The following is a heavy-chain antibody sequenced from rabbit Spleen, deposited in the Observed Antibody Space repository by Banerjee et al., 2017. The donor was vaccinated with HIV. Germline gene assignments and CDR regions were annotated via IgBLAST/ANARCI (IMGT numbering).Heavy chain of an antibody. Sequence: QEQLVESGGGLVKPEGSLKLSCTASGFSFSNKAVMCWVRQPPGKGPEWIACIAAGVSYTTYYATWAKGRFTISKTSSTTVTLEMPSLTAADTATYFCARKTTNDDYAFNLWGQGTLVTVS. CDR2: IAAGVSYTT. D-gene: IGHD2-1*01. J-gene: IGHJ4*01. CDR1: GFSFSNKAV. V-gene: IGHV1S45*01. CDR3: ARKTTNDDYAFNL.